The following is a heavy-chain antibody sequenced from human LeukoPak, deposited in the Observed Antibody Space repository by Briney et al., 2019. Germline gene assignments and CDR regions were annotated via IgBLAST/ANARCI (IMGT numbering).Heavy chain of an antibody. Sequence: SETLSLTCTVSGGSISSGDYYWSWIRQPPGKGLEWIGYIYYSGSTYYNPSLKSRVTISVDTSKNQFSLKLSSVTAADTAVYYCARELLVRDPYFDYWGQGNLVTVFS. CDR1: GGSISSGDYY. CDR3: ARELLVRDPYFDY. V-gene: IGHV4-30-4*01. D-gene: IGHD3-10*01. CDR2: IYYSGST. J-gene: IGHJ4*02.